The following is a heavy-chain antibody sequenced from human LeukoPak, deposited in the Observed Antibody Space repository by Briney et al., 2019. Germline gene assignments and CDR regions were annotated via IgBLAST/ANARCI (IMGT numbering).Heavy chain of an antibody. D-gene: IGHD3-16*01. J-gene: IGHJ4*02. CDR1: GYTFTSYG. Sequence: GASVKVSCKASGYTFTSYGISWVRQAPGQGLEWMGWISAYNGNTNYAQKLQGRVTMTTDTSTSTAYMELRSLRSDDTAVYYWARASTMITCGGVSGPGGDYWGQGTLVTVSS. V-gene: IGHV1-18*01. CDR3: ARASTMITCGGVSGPGGDY. CDR2: ISAYNGNT.